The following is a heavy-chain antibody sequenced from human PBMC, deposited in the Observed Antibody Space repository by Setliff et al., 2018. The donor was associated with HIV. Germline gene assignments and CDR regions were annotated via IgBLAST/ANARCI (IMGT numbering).Heavy chain of an antibody. CDR3: ARERDDSGDYLSLFVH. CDR1: SESFTNYY. D-gene: IGHD4-17*01. Sequence: KPSETLSLTCTVDSESFTNYYWSWIRQPPGKGLEWIGEIDHGGSTRYNPSLKSRISLSIDTSKNQFSLNLRSVTAADTAVYYCARERDDSGDYLSLFVHWGQGALVTVSS. CDR2: IDHGGST. J-gene: IGHJ4*02. V-gene: IGHV4-34*01.